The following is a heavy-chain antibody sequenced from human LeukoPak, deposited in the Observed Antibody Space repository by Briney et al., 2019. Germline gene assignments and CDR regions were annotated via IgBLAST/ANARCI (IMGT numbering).Heavy chain of an antibody. CDR1: GGSISSSSYY. V-gene: IGHV4-39*07. CDR2: IYYSGST. Sequence: SETLSLTCTVSGGSISSSSYYWGWIRQPPGKGLEWIGSIYYSGSTYYNPSLKSRVTISVDTSKNQFSLKLSSVTAADTAVYYCASSTIFGVVANWFDPWGQGTLVTVSS. D-gene: IGHD3-3*01. J-gene: IGHJ5*02. CDR3: ASSTIFGVVANWFDP.